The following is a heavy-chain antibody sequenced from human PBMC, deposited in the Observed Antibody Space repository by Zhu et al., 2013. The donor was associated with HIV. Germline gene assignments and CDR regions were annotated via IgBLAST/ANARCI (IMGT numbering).Heavy chain of an antibody. J-gene: IGHJ4*02. CDR2: LIPIFGTS. D-gene: IGHD3-10*01. Sequence: QVQLVQSGSEVKKPGSSVKVSCKASGGTFKSFAINWVRQAPGQGLEWMGGLIPIFGTSNYAQKFQGRVTLTADESKGTAYMELSSLRSDDTAVYYCARDIFGSGRCDDWGQGTLVTVSS. V-gene: IGHV1-69*12. CDR3: ARDIFGSGRCDD. CDR1: GGTFKSFA.